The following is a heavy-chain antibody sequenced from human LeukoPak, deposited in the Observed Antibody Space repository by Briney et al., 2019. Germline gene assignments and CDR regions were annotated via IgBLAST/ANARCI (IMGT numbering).Heavy chain of an antibody. CDR2: IKSKTDGGTT. D-gene: IGHD3-16*01. CDR1: GFTFSNAW. V-gene: IGHV3-15*01. CDR3: TTAGPYGYFDY. J-gene: IGHJ4*02. Sequence: PGGSLRLSCAASGFTFSNAWMSWVRQAPGEGLEWVGRIKSKTDGGTTDYAAPVKGRFTISRDDSKNTLYLQMNSPKTEDTAVYYCTTAGPYGYFDYWGQGTLVTVSS.